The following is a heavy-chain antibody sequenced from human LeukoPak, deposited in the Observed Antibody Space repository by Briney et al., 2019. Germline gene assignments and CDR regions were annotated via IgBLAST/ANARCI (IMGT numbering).Heavy chain of an antibody. CDR3: ARGCRAVTTYNY. CDR2: MNPNSGNT. CDR1: GYTFTSYD. V-gene: IGHV1-8*01. D-gene: IGHD4-17*01. J-gene: IGHJ4*02. Sequence: ASVKVSCKASGYTFTSYDINWVRQATGQGLEWMGWMNPNSGNTGYAQKFQGRVTMTRNTSISTAYMELSSLRSEDTAVYYCARGCRAVTTYNYWGQGTLVTVSS.